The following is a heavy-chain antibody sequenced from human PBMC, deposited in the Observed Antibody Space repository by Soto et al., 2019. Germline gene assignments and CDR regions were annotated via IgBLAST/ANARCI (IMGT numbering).Heavy chain of an antibody. V-gene: IGHV1-18*01. D-gene: IGHD3-22*01. CDR3: ARAGVPGYYDRSGYVAQAFDI. J-gene: IGHJ3*02. Sequence: ASVKVSCKASGYTFTSYGISWVRQAPGQGLEWMGWISAYNGNTNYAQKLQGRVTMTTDTSTSTAYMELRSLRSDDTAVYYCARAGVPGYYDRSGYVAQAFDIWGQGTMVTV. CDR1: GYTFTSYG. CDR2: ISAYNGNT.